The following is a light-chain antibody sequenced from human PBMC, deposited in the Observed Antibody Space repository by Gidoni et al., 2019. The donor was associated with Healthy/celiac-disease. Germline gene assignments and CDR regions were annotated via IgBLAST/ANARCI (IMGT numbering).Light chain of an antibody. V-gene: IGKV3-20*01. J-gene: IGKJ1*01. Sequence: EILLTQSPGTLSLSPGERATLSCRASQSVSSSYLAWYQQKPGQAPRLLIYGASSRATGIPDRFSGSGSGTDFTLTISRLEPEDFAVYYCQQYGSSLRTFGQXTKVEIK. CDR1: QSVSSSY. CDR3: QQYGSSLRT. CDR2: GAS.